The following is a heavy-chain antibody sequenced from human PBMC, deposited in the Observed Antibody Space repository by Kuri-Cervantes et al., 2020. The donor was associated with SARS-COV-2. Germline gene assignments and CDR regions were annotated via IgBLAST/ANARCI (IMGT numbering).Heavy chain of an antibody. CDR1: GGSFSGYY. CDR2: INHSGST. Sequence: SETLSLTCAVYGGSFSGYYWSWIRQPPGKGLEWIGEINHSGSTNYNPSLKSRVTISVDTSKNQLSLKLSSVTAADTAVYYCARGSGRFLEWLFEFWGQGTLVTVSS. CDR3: ARGSGRFLEWLFEF. V-gene: IGHV4-34*01. J-gene: IGHJ4*02. D-gene: IGHD3-3*01.